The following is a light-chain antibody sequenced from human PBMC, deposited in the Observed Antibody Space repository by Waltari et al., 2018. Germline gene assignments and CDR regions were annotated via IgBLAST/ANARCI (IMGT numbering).Light chain of an antibody. CDR1: QSITSF. V-gene: IGKV1-39*01. CDR2: AAS. CDR3: QQSYTTPWT. Sequence: DIQMTQSPSSLSASVGDRVTITCRASQSITSFLNWYHHKPGKAPKLLIYAASSLPSGVPSRFSGSGSGTDFTLTISSLQPEDFVTYYCQQSYTTPWTFGQGTKVEIK. J-gene: IGKJ1*01.